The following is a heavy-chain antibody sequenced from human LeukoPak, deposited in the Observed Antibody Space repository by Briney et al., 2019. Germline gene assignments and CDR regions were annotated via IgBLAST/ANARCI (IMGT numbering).Heavy chain of an antibody. CDR1: GFTFSSYA. D-gene: IGHD5-12*01. Sequence: GGSLRLSCAASGFTFSSYAMSWVRQAPGKGLEWVSAISGSGGSTYYADSVKGRFTIPRDNSKNTLYLQMNSLRAEDTAVYYCAKRSGYDCTFDYWGQGTLVTVSS. CDR3: AKRSGYDCTFDY. V-gene: IGHV3-23*01. J-gene: IGHJ4*02. CDR2: ISGSGGST.